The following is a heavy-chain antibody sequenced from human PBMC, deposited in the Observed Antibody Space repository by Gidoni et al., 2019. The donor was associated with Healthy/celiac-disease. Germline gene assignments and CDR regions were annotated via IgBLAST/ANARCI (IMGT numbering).Heavy chain of an antibody. Sequence: EVQLVESGGGLVQPGGSLRLSCAASGFTVSSNYMSWVRQAPGKGLEWVSVIYSGGSTYYADSVKGRFTISRDNSKNTLYLQMNSLRAEDTAVYYCARDLGCSSTSCYSYYYYGMDVWGQGTTVTVSS. CDR2: IYSGGST. CDR3: ARDLGCSSTSCYSYYYYGMDV. CDR1: GFTVSSNY. J-gene: IGHJ6*02. V-gene: IGHV3-66*02. D-gene: IGHD2-2*01.